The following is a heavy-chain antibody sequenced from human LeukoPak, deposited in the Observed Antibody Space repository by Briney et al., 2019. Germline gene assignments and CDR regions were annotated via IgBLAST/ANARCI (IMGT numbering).Heavy chain of an antibody. V-gene: IGHV4-34*01. CDR2: INHSGGT. Sequence: SETLSLTCAVYGGSFSGYYWSWIRQPPGKGLEWIGEINHSGGTNYNPSLKSRVTISVDTSKNQFSLKLSSVTAADTAVYYCARHRGYCSSTSCRGNWFDPWGQGTLVTVSS. CDR1: GGSFSGYY. J-gene: IGHJ5*02. D-gene: IGHD2-2*01. CDR3: ARHRGYCSSTSCRGNWFDP.